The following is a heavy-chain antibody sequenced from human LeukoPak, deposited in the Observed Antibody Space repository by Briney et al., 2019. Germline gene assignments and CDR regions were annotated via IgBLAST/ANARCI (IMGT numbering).Heavy chain of an antibody. Sequence: SETLSLTCTVSGGSLSSYFWSWIRQPPGKGLEWIGYIYHSGSSFYNPSLKSRVTISIDTSKSQFSLKLRSVTAADTAVYYCARQTGSGLFILPGGQGTLVTVSS. CDR3: ARQTGSGLFILP. CDR1: GGSLSSYF. V-gene: IGHV4-59*01. CDR2: IYHSGSS. J-gene: IGHJ4*02. D-gene: IGHD3/OR15-3a*01.